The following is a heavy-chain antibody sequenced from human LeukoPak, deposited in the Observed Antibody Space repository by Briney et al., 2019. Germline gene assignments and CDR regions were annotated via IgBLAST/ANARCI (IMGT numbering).Heavy chain of an antibody. J-gene: IGHJ5*02. CDR2: ISAYNGNT. D-gene: IGHD3-9*01. Sequence: ASVKVSCKASGYTFTSYGISWVRQAPGQGLEWMGWISAYNGNTNYAQKLQGRVTMTTDTSTSTAYMELRSLRSDDTAVYYCARVWYDILTGYYNENWFDPWGQGTLVTVSS. V-gene: IGHV1-18*01. CDR3: ARVWYDILTGYYNENWFDP. CDR1: GYTFTSYG.